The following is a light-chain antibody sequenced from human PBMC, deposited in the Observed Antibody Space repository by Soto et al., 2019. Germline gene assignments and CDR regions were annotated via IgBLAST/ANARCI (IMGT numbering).Light chain of an antibody. CDR1: QSVLYSSNNKNY. CDR3: QEFYDSLFT. J-gene: IGKJ3*01. CDR2: WAS. Sequence: DIVMTQSPDSLAVSLGERATINCKSSQSVLYSSNNKNYLAWYQHKPGQPPKLLIYWASTRESGVPDRFSGSGSGTDFTLTISSLQAEDVAVYYCQEFYDSLFTFGPGTKVEIK. V-gene: IGKV4-1*01.